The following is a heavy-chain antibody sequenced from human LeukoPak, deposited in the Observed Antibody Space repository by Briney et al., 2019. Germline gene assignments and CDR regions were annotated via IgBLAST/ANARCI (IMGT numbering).Heavy chain of an antibody. CDR2: TYYRSKWYN. CDR3: ARGSKGSSPYWYFDL. CDR1: GDSVSSNSAT. J-gene: IGHJ2*01. D-gene: IGHD6-13*01. V-gene: IGHV6-1*01. Sequence: SQTLSPTCAISGDSVSSNSATWNWIRQSPSRGLEWLGRTYYRSKWYNDYSVSVKSRITINPDTSKNQFSLHLNSVTPEDTAVYYCARGSKGSSPYWYFDLWGCGTLVTVSS.